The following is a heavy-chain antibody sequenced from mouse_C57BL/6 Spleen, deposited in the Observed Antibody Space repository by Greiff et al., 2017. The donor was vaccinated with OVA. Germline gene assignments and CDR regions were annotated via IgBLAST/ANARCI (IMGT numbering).Heavy chain of an antibody. CDR1: GYTFTDYY. J-gene: IGHJ3*01. Sequence: VQLQQSGPVLVKPGASVKMSCKASGYTFTDYYMNWVKQSHGKSLEWIGVINPYNGGTSYNQKFKGKATLTVDKSSSTAYMELNSLTSEDSAVYYCARSDDGYYEAWFAYWGQGTLVTVSA. V-gene: IGHV1-19*01. CDR2: INPYNGGT. D-gene: IGHD2-3*01. CDR3: ARSDDGYYEAWFAY.